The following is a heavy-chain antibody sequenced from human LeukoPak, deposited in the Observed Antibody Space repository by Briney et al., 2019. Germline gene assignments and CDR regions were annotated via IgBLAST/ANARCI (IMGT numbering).Heavy chain of an antibody. D-gene: IGHD7-27*01. CDR3: ARGTGAPNYFDY. Sequence: ASVKVSFKASGYTCTGYYIHWVRQAPGQGLEWMAWINPNGGGTNYAQKFQGRVAVTRDSSISTAYMELSGLTSDDTAVFYCARGTGAPNYFDYWGQGTLVTVSS. V-gene: IGHV1-2*02. CDR1: GYTCTGYY. J-gene: IGHJ4*02. CDR2: INPNGGGT.